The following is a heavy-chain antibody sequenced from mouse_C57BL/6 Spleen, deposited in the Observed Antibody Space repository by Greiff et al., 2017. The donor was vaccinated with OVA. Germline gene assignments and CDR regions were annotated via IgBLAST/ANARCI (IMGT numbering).Heavy chain of an antibody. J-gene: IGHJ4*01. V-gene: IGHV1-82*01. CDR1: GYAFSSSW. Sequence: QVTLKVCGPELVKPGASVKISCKASGYAFSSSWMNWVKQRPGKGLEWIGRIYPGDGDTNYNGKFKGKATLTADKSSSTAYMQLSSLTSEDSAVYFCARTDSNYENAMDYWGQGTSVTVSS. CDR2: IYPGDGDT. D-gene: IGHD2-5*01. CDR3: ARTDSNYENAMDY.